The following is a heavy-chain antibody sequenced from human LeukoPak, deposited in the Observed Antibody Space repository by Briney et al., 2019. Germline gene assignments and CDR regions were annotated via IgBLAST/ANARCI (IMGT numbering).Heavy chain of an antibody. D-gene: IGHD5-18*01. J-gene: IGHJ4*02. CDR3: AREGTMVTARTFDY. V-gene: IGHV4-4*02. CDR1: GGSISSSNW. CDR2: IYHSGST. Sequence: SGTLSLTCAVSGGSISSSNWWSWVRQPPGKGLEWIGYIYHSGSTYYNPSLKSRVTISVDRSKNQFSLKLSSVTAADTAVYYCAREGTMVTARTFDYWGQGTLVTVSS.